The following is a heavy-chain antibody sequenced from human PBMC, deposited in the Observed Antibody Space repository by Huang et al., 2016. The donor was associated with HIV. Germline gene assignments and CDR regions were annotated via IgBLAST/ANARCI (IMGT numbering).Heavy chain of an antibody. Sequence: QVQLVESGGGVVQPGRSLRLSCAASGFTFSSYGMHWVRKDPGEGLDGVDVISYDGGNKYYAVSVNGRFTISRDNSKNTLYRQMNSLRAADTAVYYCAGTEGMALGFDPWGQGTLVTVSS. CDR1: GFTFSSYG. V-gene: IGHV3-30*03. J-gene: IGHJ5*02. CDR2: ISYDGGNK. CDR3: AGTEGMALGFDP.